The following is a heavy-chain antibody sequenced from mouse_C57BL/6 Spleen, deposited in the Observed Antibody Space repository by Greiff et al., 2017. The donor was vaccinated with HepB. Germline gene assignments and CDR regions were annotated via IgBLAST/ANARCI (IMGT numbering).Heavy chain of an antibody. CDR3: ARDGKGAMDY. Sequence: QVQLKQPGAELVRPGSSVKLSCKASGYTFTSYWMHWVKQRPIQGLEWIGNIDPSDSETHYNQKFKDKATLTVDKSSSTAYMQLSSLTSEDSAVYYCARDGKGAMDYWGQGTSVTVSS. CDR2: IDPSDSET. V-gene: IGHV1-52*01. J-gene: IGHJ4*01. CDR1: GYTFTSYW. D-gene: IGHD2-1*01.